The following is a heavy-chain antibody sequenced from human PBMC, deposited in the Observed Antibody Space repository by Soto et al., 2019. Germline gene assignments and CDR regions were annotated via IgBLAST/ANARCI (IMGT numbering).Heavy chain of an antibody. D-gene: IGHD1-26*01. J-gene: IGHJ6*04. Sequence: EVQLVQSDTDVKRPGESLKISCQGSGYTFSNHWINWVRLVPGKGLEWMGIIFPRDSDTRYSPSLQGQVIISVDKSTNPAYLQWTRLTASDTAIYYCAKSIEGGPMAVWGKGTTVTVSS. CDR2: IFPRDSDT. CDR1: GYTFSNHW. V-gene: IGHV5-51*01. CDR3: AKSIEGGPMAV.